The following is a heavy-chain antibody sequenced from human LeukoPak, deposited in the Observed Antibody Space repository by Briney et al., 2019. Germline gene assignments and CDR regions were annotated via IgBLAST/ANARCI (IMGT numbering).Heavy chain of an antibody. CDR3: GRDPSARVTIDF. J-gene: IGHJ4*02. V-gene: IGHV3-30*04. CDR1: GFTFSNYA. CDR2: VSHDGRNQ. D-gene: IGHD5-24*01. Sequence: GGSLRLSCAASGFTFSNYAMHWVRQAPGKGLEWVAIVSHDGRNQYYAESVKGRLTISRDSSKNTVSLQMNSLTAGDSALYYCGRDPSARVTIDFWGQGTLVTVSS.